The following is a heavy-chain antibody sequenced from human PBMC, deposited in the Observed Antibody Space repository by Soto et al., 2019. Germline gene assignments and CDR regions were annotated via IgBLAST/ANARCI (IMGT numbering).Heavy chain of an antibody. V-gene: IGHV3-7*01. CDR2: IKQDGSEK. CDR3: AILSSGKAKFDY. J-gene: IGHJ4*02. D-gene: IGHD3-22*01. CDR1: GFTFSSYW. Sequence: GGSLRLSCAASGFTFSSYWMSWVRQAPGKGLEWVANIKQDGSEKYYVDSVKGRFTISRDNAKISLYLQMNSLRAEDTAVYYCAILSSGKAKFDYWGQGTLVTGSS.